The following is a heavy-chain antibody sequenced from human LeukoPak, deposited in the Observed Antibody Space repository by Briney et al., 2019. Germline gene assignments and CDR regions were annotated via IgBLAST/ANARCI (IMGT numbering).Heavy chain of an antibody. V-gene: IGHV4-59*08. CDR2: IYYSGST. CDR3: ARRASGSYYRAYFDY. Sequence: SETLSLTCTVSGGSISGYYWSWIRQPPGKGLEWIGYIYYSGSTNYNPSLKSRVTISVDTSKNQFSLKLSSVTAADTAVYYCARRASGSYYRAYFDYWGQGALVTVSS. CDR1: GGSISGYY. D-gene: IGHD3-10*01. J-gene: IGHJ4*02.